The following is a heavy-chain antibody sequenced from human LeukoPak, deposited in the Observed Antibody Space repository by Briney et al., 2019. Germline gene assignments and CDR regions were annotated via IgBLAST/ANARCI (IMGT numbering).Heavy chain of an antibody. CDR1: GGTFSSYA. J-gene: IGHJ3*02. Sequence: ASMTVSCKASGGTFSSYAISWVRQATGQGLEWMGWMNPNSGNTGYAQKFQGRVTMTRNTSISTAYMELSSLRSEDTAVYYCASRYCSGGRPQECAFDIWGQGTMVTVSS. CDR3: ASRYCSGGRPQECAFDI. CDR2: MNPNSGNT. D-gene: IGHD2-15*01. V-gene: IGHV1-8*02.